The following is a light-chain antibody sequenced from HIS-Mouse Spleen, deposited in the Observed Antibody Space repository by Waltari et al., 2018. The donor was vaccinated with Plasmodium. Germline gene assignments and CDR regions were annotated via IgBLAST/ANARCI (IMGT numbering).Light chain of an antibody. CDR2: QDS. Sequence: SYELTQPPSVSVSPGQTASIPCSGDKLGDKYACWYQQKPGPSPVLVIYQDSKRPSGIPERFSGSNSGNTATLTISGTQAMDEADYYCQAWDSSTAWVFGGGTKLTVL. J-gene: IGLJ2*01. V-gene: IGLV3-1*01. CDR3: QAWDSSTAWV. CDR1: KLGDKY.